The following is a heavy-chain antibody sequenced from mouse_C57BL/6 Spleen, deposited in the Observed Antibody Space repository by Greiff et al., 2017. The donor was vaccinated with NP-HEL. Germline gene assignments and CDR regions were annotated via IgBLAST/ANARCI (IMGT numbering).Heavy chain of an antibody. V-gene: IGHV1-55*01. J-gene: IGHJ2*01. Sequence: QVQLQQPGAELVKPGASVKMSCKASGYTFTSSWIPWVNQRPGQGLEWIGDIYPGGGSPNYKKKFKGKATLTVDTSSSTAYMQLSSLTSEDSAVYYCARGNSNYAFDYWGQGTTLTVSS. CDR1: GYTFTSSW. CDR2: IYPGGGSP. CDR3: ARGNSNYAFDY. D-gene: IGHD2-5*01.